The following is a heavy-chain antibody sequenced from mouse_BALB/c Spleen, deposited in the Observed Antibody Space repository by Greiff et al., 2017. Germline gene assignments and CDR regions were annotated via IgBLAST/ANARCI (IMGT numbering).Heavy chain of an antibody. CDR1: GFTFSSYA. D-gene: IGHD2-14*01. Sequence: EVKLMESGGGLVKPGGSLKLSCAASGFTFSSYAMSWVRQTPEKRLEWVASISSGGSTYYPDSVKGRFTISRDNARNILYLQMSSLRSEDTAMYYCARREDRYPYYAMDYWGQGTSVTVSS. CDR2: ISSGGST. CDR3: ARREDRYPYYAMDY. J-gene: IGHJ4*01. V-gene: IGHV5-6-5*01.